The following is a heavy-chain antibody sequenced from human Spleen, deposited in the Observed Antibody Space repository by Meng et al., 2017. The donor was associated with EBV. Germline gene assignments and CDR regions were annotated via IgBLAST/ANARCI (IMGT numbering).Heavy chain of an antibody. J-gene: IGHJ4*02. CDR2: ISGYNGYR. V-gene: IGHV1-18*01. Sequence: SGAQLMKVVAPVKGPCRPTADAVTRSSITWVRRAPGQSLEWTGWISGYNGYRNYAQNLHHRVTMTTYTSTRTAYIELRRLRSGVTAVYYCARKSDYGGNFYYFDIWGQGTLVTVSS. D-gene: IGHD4-23*01. CDR1: ADAVTRSS. CDR3: ARKSDYGGNFYYFDI.